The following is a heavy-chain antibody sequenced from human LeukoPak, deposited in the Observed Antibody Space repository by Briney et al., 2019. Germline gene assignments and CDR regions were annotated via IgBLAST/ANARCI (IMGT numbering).Heavy chain of an antibody. J-gene: IGHJ4*02. V-gene: IGHV4-39*01. CDR2: HNYSAST. CDR1: GCSISTSDYN. Sequence: SPTLALTCAVSGCSISTSDYNCGKIRKPPGKGLQRHRRHNYSASTYYNPVLKSRLTISGDTSKNQFSMKLSSVTTAETAVYYCARHASGWYTDWGQGTLVTVCS. D-gene: IGHD6-19*01. CDR3: ARHASGWYTD.